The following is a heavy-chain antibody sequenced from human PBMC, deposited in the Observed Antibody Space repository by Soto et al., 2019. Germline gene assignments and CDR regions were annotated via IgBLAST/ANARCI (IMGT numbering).Heavy chain of an antibody. Sequence: QVQLVQSGAEVKKPGSSVKVSCKASGGTFSSYAISWVRQAPGQGLEWMGGIIPIFGTANYAQKFQGRVTITADESTSTAYMELSSLRSEDTAVYYCAKDWARLHCSGGSCYFMGGDYWGQGTLVTVSS. D-gene: IGHD2-15*01. J-gene: IGHJ4*02. CDR1: GGTFSSYA. CDR3: AKDWARLHCSGGSCYFMGGDY. CDR2: IIPIFGTA. V-gene: IGHV1-69*01.